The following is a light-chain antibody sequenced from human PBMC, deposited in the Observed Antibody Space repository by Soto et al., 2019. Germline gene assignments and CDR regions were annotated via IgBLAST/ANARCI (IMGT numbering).Light chain of an antibody. V-gene: IGKV1-5*03. CDR2: EAS. CDR1: QSISRW. J-gene: IGKJ1*01. CDR3: QQSIRHST. Sequence: SAFAVSPSIIAIAATTGRASQSISRWLGWYQQKPVKAPKLLIYEASSLESGVPSRFSGSGSGTEFTLTISSLEPDDFATYYCQQSIRHSTFGQGTKVDIK.